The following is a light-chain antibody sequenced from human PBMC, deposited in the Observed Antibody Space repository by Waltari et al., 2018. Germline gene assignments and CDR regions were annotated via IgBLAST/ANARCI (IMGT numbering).Light chain of an antibody. V-gene: IGKV3-11*01. CDR1: QTVRTY. Sequence: EIVLTQSPATTSLSPGGRATLSCRASQTVRTYLAWYQQKPGKAPRLLIFDASSRATGIPAKFSGSGSGTDFTLTVSNLEPEDFAIYYCQQRSNWPYTFGQGTRVEIK. J-gene: IGKJ2*01. CDR3: QQRSNWPYT. CDR2: DAS.